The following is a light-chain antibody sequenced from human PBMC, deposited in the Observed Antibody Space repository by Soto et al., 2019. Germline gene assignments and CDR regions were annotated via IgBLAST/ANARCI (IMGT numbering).Light chain of an antibody. V-gene: IGKV1-9*01. CDR1: HGISRY. J-gene: IGKJ4*01. Sequence: ILLTPSPSVLSAYVGGRATITCRPSHGISRYVACHQQQPGKAPKLLIYAASTLQSGVPSRFSGSGSGTEFTLTISSLQPEDFATYCRQHSYSTPPTFGGGTKVDIK. CDR3: QHSYSTPPT. CDR2: AAS.